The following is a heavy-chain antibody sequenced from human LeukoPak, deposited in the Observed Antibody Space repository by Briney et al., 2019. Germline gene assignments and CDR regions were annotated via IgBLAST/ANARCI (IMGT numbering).Heavy chain of an antibody. CDR1: GFTFSSYS. CDR3: ARSGGFRGGLDY. J-gene: IGHJ4*02. Sequence: PGGSLRLSCAASGFTFSSYSMNWVRQAPGKGLEWVSSISSSSSYIYYADSVKGRFTISRDNAKNSLYLQMNSLRAEDTAVYYCARSGGFRGGLDYWGQGTLVTVSS. V-gene: IGHV3-21*01. D-gene: IGHD3-10*01. CDR2: ISSSSSYI.